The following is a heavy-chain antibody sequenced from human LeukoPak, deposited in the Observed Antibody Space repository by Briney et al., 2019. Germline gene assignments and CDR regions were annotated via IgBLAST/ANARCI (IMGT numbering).Heavy chain of an antibody. CDR2: ISGYNGNT. D-gene: IGHD2-8*02. V-gene: IGHV1-18*01. CDR3: SRSGWGNRQAFDI. CDR1: VYTFTSYG. Sequence: ASVNVSCKASVYTFTSYGISWVRQPPGQGLEWMGWISGYNGNTTYAHKVQGRVTMTTEESTSTPYMEMRSLRSDATTSYYCSRSGWGNRQAFDICGQGTMVTVSS. J-gene: IGHJ3*02.